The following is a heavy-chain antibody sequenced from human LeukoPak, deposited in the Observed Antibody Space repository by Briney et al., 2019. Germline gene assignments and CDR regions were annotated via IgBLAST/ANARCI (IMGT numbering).Heavy chain of an antibody. D-gene: IGHD2-2*01. Sequence: SETLSLTCAVYGGSFSGYYWSWIRQPPGKGLEWIGEINHSGSTNYNPSLKSRVTISVDTSKNQFSLKLSSVTAADTAVYYCARVFRFGSSTSCRNWFDPWGQGTLVTVSS. CDR2: INHSGST. CDR1: GGSFSGYY. CDR3: ARVFRFGSSTSCRNWFDP. V-gene: IGHV4-34*01. J-gene: IGHJ5*02.